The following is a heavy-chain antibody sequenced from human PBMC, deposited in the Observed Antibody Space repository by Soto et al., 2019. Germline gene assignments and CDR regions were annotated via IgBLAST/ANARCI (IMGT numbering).Heavy chain of an antibody. Sequence: QVQLQQWGAGLLKPSETLSLTCAVYGGSFSGYYWSWIRQPPGKGLEWIGEINHSGSTNYNPSLKCRVTLTVDQSQNQFSPKLSPGAAADTAVYYWGRAHPPSGGYFSGRILGIFEYLGQGTLVTVSS. V-gene: IGHV4-34*01. J-gene: IGHJ4*02. CDR1: GGSFSGYY. CDR2: INHSGST. D-gene: IGHD6-19*01. CDR3: GRAHPPSGGYFSGRILGIFEY.